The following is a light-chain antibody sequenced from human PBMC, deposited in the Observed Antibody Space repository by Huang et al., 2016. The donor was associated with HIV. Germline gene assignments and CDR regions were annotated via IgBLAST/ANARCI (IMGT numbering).Light chain of an antibody. CDR1: QSVNNDY. CDR2: GAS. V-gene: IGKV3-20*01. J-gene: IGKJ2*01. Sequence: EIVLTQSPGTLSLSPGARATRPCRARQSVNNDYLAWYQQKPGQAPRRLIYGASSRVTGIPDRFSGSGSGTDFTLIISRLEPDDFVVYYCQQYGGSPRTFGQGTKLEIK. CDR3: QQYGGSPRT.